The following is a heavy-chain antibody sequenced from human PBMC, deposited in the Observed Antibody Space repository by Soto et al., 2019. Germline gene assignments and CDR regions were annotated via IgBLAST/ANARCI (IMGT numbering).Heavy chain of an antibody. D-gene: IGHD3-10*01. CDR3: ARLNILLWFGEFPNWFDP. CDR1: GDSMNSNNYY. V-gene: IGHV4-39*01. J-gene: IGHJ5*02. Sequence: SETLSLTCIVSGDSMNSNNYYWGWIRQPPGKGLEWIGIISRSGSTYYNPSLKSRVTISVDTSKTQFSLNLTSVTAADTAVYYCARLNILLWFGEFPNWFDPWGQGTLVTVSS. CDR2: ISRSGST.